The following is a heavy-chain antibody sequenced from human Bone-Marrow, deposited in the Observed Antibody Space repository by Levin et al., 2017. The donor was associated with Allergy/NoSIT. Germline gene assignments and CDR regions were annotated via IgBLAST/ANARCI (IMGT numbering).Heavy chain of an antibody. CDR2: IQEDGTER. J-gene: IGHJ6*02. Sequence: GESLKISCAASGFSFTNFWMTWVRQAPGKGLEWVASIQEDGTERYYVDSVKGRFIISRDNAKNSLYLQMNSLSVEDAAAYYCVRDSARGRLEPALMKGGTFPHFGMDVWGQGTTVIVSS. CDR1: GFSFTNFW. D-gene: IGHD3-10*01. V-gene: IGHV3-7*01. CDR3: VRDSARGRLEPALMKGGTFPHFGMDV.